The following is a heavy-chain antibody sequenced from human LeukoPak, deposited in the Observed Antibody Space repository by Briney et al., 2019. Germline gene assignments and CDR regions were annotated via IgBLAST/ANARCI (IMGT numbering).Heavy chain of an antibody. CDR3: AKDRGYYDSSGYLRGFFDY. V-gene: IGHV3-23*01. J-gene: IGHJ4*02. CDR2: ISDSGSTT. Sequence: GGSLRLSCAASGFTFSSYAMSWVRQAPGKGPEWVSGISDSGSTTYYVDSMKGRFTISRDNSQNTLYLQMNSLRAEDTAVYYCAKDRGYYDSSGYLRGFFDYWGQGTLVTVSS. D-gene: IGHD3-22*01. CDR1: GFTFSSYA.